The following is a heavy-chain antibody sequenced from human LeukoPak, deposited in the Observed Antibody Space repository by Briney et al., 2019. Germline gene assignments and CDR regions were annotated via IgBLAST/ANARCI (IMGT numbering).Heavy chain of an antibody. D-gene: IGHD2-15*01. CDR2: XXXXGST. Sequence: XQXXXRGLEWXGYXXXXGSTYYNPSLKSRLTISAKTPKSQFSLRLTSVTSADTAIYYCARGRKYCSGGGCYANWFDPWGQGTLVTVSS. CDR3: ARGRKYCSGGGCYANWFDP. J-gene: IGHJ5*02. V-gene: IGHV4-31*02.